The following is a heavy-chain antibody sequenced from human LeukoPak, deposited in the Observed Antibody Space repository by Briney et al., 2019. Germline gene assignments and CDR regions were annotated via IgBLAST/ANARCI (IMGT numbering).Heavy chain of an antibody. Sequence: KPSETLSLTCAVSNYSISDGHYWGWIRQPPGKGLEWIANAFQSGSTYYSPPLRSRVTVSVDTSKNQFSLMVRSVTAADTAVYYCVRGGASRWGTNSFDFWGQGKLVTASS. CDR2: AFQSGST. J-gene: IGHJ4*02. V-gene: IGHV4-38-2*01. CDR1: NYSISDGHY. CDR3: VRGGASRWGTNSFDF. D-gene: IGHD1-1*01.